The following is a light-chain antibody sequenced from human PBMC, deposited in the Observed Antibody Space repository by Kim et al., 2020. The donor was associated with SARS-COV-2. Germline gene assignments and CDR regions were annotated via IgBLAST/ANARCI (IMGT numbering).Light chain of an antibody. V-gene: IGLV2-8*01. J-gene: IGLJ2*01. CDR2: EVS. CDR3: SSYAGSNNLV. CDR1: RSDVGGYNY. Sequence: GQSVTICCTGTRSDVGGYNYVSWYQQHPGTAPKLMIYEVSKRPSGVPDRFSGSKSGNTASLTVSGLQAEDEADYYCSSYAGSNNLVFGGGTQLTVL.